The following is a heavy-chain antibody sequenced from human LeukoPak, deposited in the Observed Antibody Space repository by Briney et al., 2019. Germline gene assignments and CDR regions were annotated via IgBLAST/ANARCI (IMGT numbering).Heavy chain of an antibody. J-gene: IGHJ4*02. Sequence: SETLSLTCTVSGGSISSGGYYWSWIRQHPGKGLEWIGYIHYSGSTYYNPSLKSRVTISVDTSKNQFSLKLSSVTAADTAVYYCARDLGGGNLFDYWGQGTLVTVSS. D-gene: IGHD4-23*01. V-gene: IGHV4-31*03. CDR1: GGSISSGGYY. CDR3: ARDLGGGNLFDY. CDR2: IHYSGST.